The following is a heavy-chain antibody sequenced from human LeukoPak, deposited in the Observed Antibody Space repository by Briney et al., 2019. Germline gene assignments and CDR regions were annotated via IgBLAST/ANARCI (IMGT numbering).Heavy chain of an antibody. J-gene: IGHJ3*02. CDR3: ARWAGYGGNSPDAFDI. CDR2: FDPEDGET. D-gene: IGHD4-23*01. CDR1: GYTLTELS. Sequence: ASVKVSCKVFGYTLTELSMNWVRQAPGKGLEWMGGFDPEDGETIYAQKFQGRVTMTEDTSTNTAYMELSSLRSEDTAVYYCARWAGYGGNSPDAFDIWGQGTMVTVSS. V-gene: IGHV1-24*01.